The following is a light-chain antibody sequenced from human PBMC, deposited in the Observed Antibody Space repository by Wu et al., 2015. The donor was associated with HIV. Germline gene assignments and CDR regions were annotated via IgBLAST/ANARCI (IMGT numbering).Light chain of an antibody. Sequence: ESVLTQSPATLSLSPGERATLSCRASQSVSSYLAWYQQKAGQAPRLLIYDASNRATGIPARFSGSGSGTDFTLTISSLEPEDFAVYYCQQRSNWPLRTFGGGTKVEIK. V-gene: IGKV3-11*01. CDR3: QQRSNWPLRT. J-gene: IGKJ4*01. CDR1: QSVSSY. CDR2: DAS.